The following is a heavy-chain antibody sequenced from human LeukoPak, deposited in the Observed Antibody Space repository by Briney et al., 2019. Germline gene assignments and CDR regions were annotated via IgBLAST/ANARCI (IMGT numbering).Heavy chain of an antibody. V-gene: IGHV3-23*01. J-gene: IGHJ4*02. Sequence: GGSLRLSCAASGFTFSSYAMSWVRQAPGKGLEWVSAISGGGGSTYYADSVKGRFTISRDNSKNTLYLQMNSLRAEDTAVYYCAKDNYGDYVSEQIDYWGQGTLVTVSS. D-gene: IGHD4-17*01. CDR3: AKDNYGDYVSEQIDY. CDR2: ISGGGGST. CDR1: GFTFSSYA.